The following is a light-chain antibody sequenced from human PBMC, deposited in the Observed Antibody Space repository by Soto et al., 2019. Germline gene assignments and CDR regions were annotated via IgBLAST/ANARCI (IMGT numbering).Light chain of an antibody. CDR1: QSVSSSY. CDR2: GAS. V-gene: IGKV3D-20*02. J-gene: IGKJ5*01. CDR3: QQSYSTPLT. Sequence: EIVLTQSPANLSVSPGERATLSCRASQSVSSSYLAWYQQKPGQAPRLLIYGASSRATGIPDRFSGSGSGTDFTLTISSLQPEDFATYYCQQSYSTPLTFGQGTRLENK.